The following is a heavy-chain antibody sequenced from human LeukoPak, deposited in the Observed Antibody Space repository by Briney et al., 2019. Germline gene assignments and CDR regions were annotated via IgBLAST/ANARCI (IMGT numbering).Heavy chain of an antibody. CDR2: ISAYNGNT. J-gene: IGHJ6*03. D-gene: IGHD1-26*01. CDR1: GYTFTSYG. Sequence: ASVKVSCKASGYTFTSYGISWVRRAPGQGLEWMGWISAYNGNTNYAQKLQGRVTMTTDTSTSTAYMELRSLRSDDTAVYYCAVGATGYYYYYYMDVRGKGTTVTVSS. V-gene: IGHV1-18*01. CDR3: AVGATGYYYYYYMDV.